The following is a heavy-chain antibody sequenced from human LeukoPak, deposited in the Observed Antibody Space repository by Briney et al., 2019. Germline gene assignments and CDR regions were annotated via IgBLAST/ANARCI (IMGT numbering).Heavy chain of an antibody. CDR1: GFTFSSYS. J-gene: IGHJ3*02. Sequence: PGGSLRLSCAASGFTFSSYSMNWVRQAPGKGLEWVSSISSSSSYIYYADSVKGRFTISRDNAKNSLYLQMNSLRAEDTAVYYCARDHPDYYDSSGPLGSGAFDIWGQGTMVTVSS. D-gene: IGHD3-22*01. V-gene: IGHV3-21*01. CDR3: ARDHPDYYDSSGPLGSGAFDI. CDR2: ISSSSSYI.